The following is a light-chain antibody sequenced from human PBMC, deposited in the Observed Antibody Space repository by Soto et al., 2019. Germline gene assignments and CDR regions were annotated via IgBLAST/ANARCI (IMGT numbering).Light chain of an antibody. CDR1: SSDVGGYNY. V-gene: IGLV2-14*01. Sequence: QSALTQPASVSGSPGQSITISCTGTSSDVGGYNYVSWYQQHPGKAPKLIIYEVSNRPSGVSNRFSGSKSGNTASLMISGLQAEDEADYYCSSYTSSSTLYVFGTGTKLTVL. CDR2: EVS. J-gene: IGLJ1*01. CDR3: SSYTSSSTLYV.